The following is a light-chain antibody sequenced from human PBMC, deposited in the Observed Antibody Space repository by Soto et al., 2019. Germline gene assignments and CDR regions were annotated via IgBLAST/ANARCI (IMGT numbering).Light chain of an antibody. CDR3: HQYNNWWT. J-gene: IGKJ1*01. CDR1: QSVSSSH. Sequence: EVESTQSPGTLSLSPGERATLSCRASQSVSSSHLAWYQQKPGQAPRLLIYGASTRATGIPARFSGSGSGTEFTLIISSLQSEDSAVYYCHQYNNWWTFGQGTKVDIK. V-gene: IGKV3-15*01. CDR2: GAS.